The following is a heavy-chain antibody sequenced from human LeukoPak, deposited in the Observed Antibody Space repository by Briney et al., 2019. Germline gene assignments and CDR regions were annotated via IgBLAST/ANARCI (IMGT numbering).Heavy chain of an antibody. CDR3: ARGKGVRSSSSFDY. CDR1: GGSISSYY. J-gene: IGHJ4*02. V-gene: IGHV4-59*12. CDR2: IYYSGST. D-gene: IGHD6-6*01. Sequence: ETLSLTCTVSGGSISSYYWSWIRQPPGKGLEWIGYIYYSGSTNYNPSLKSRVTISVDTSKNQFSLKLSSVTAADTAVYYCARGKGVRSSSSFDYWGQGTLVTVSS.